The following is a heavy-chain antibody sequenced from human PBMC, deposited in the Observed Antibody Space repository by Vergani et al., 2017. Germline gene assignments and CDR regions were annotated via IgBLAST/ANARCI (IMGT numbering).Heavy chain of an antibody. Sequence: EVQLVESGGGLVQPGGSLRLSCAASGFTFSSYWMHWVRQAPGTGLVWVSRINSDGSSTSYADSVKGRFTISRDNAKNTLYLQMNSLRAEDTAVYYCARAYCSSTSCYTGGDYWGQGTLVTVSS. CDR2: INSDGSST. D-gene: IGHD2-2*02. CDR3: ARAYCSSTSCYTGGDY. CDR1: GFTFSSYW. J-gene: IGHJ4*02. V-gene: IGHV3-74*01.